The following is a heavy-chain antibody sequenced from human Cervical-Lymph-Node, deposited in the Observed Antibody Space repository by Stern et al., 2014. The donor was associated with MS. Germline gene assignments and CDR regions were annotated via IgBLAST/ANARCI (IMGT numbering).Heavy chain of an antibody. CDR2: IYPDDSDL. D-gene: IGHD1-1*01. V-gene: IGHV5-51*01. CDR3: ARHPPRRKWDDPNYGMDV. J-gene: IGHJ6*02. Sequence: EVQLVESGAEVKKPGESLKISCKGSGYTFTNNWIAWVRQMPGNGLEWMGIIYPDDSDLRYSPSLQGPGTISADQSLTPASPQCSSLKAADSAVYYCARHPPRRKWDDPNYGMDVWGQGTTVTVSS. CDR1: GYTFTNNW.